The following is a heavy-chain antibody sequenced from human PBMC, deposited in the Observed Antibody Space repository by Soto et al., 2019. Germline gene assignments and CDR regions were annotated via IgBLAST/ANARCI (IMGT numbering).Heavy chain of an antibody. CDR1: GYTFTGYY. D-gene: IGHD3-10*01. J-gene: IGHJ6*02. V-gene: IGHV1-2*02. CDR3: ARELRSYDYYGMDV. CDR2: INPNSGGT. Sequence: ASVRVSCKASGYTFTGYYMHWVRQAPGQGLEWMGWINPNSGGTNYAEKFQGRVTMTRDTSISTAYMELSRLRSDDTAVYYRARELRSYDYYGMDVWGQGTTVTVSS.